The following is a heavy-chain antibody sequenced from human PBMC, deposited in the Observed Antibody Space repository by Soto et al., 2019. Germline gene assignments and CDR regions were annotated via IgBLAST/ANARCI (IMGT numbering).Heavy chain of an antibody. D-gene: IGHD3-10*01. Sequence: QVQLVESGGGLVKPGGSLRLSCAASGFTFSDYYMSWIRQAPGKGLEWVSDISSSSSTIYYADSVKGRFTISRDNAKNSLLLQVNSLRAEDTAVYYCARARGSGTFFDYWGQGTLVTVSS. J-gene: IGHJ4*02. CDR1: GFTFSDYY. V-gene: IGHV3-11*01. CDR3: ARARGSGTFFDY. CDR2: ISSSSSTI.